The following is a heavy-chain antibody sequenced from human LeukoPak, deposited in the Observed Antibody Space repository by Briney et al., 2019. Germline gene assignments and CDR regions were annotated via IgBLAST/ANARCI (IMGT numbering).Heavy chain of an antibody. CDR1: GYSFSSYW. D-gene: IGHD6-19*01. CDR3: ARQWLPTNDAFDI. J-gene: IGHJ3*02. V-gene: IGHV5-51*01. CDR2: IYPGDSDT. Sequence: GESLKISCKGSGYSFSSYWIGWVRQMPGKGLEWMGIIYPGDSDTRYSPSFQGQVTISADKSISTAYLQWSSLKASDTATYYCARQWLPTNDAFDIWGQGTMVTVSS.